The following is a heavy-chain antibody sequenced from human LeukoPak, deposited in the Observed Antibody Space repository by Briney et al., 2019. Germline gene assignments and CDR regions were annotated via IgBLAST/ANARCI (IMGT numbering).Heavy chain of an antibody. CDR1: GFTFSSYT. J-gene: IGHJ5*02. CDR3: AREKEESSSWGINWFDP. Sequence: GGSLRLSCAASGFTFSSYTMNWVRQAPGKGLEWVSSISSSSSYIYYADSVKGRFTISRDNAKNSLYLQMNSLRAEDTALYYCAREKEESSSWGINWFDPWGQGTLVTVSS. D-gene: IGHD6-13*01. V-gene: IGHV3-21*04. CDR2: ISSSSSYI.